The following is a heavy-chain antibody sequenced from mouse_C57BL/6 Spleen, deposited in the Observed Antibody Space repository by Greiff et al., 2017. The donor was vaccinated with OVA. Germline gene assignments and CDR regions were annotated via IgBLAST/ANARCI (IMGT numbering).Heavy chain of an antibody. CDR1: GYTFTSYW. J-gene: IGHJ4*01. Sequence: QVQLKQPGAELVKPGASVKLSCKASGYTFTSYWMQWVKQRPGQGLEWIGEIDPSDSYTNYNQKFKGKATLTVDTSSSTAYMQLSSLTSEDSAVYYCARPGYAMDYWGQGTSVTVSS. CDR3: ARPGYAMDY. CDR2: IDPSDSYT. V-gene: IGHV1-50*01.